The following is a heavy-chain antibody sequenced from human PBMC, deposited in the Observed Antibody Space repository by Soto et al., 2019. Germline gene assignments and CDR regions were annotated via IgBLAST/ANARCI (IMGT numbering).Heavy chain of an antibody. CDR3: ARTSAAGKYYYGMDV. Sequence: GESLKISCKGSGYSFTSYWTGWVRQMPVKGLEWMGIIYPGDSDTRYSPSFQGQVTISADKSISTAYLQWSSLKASDTAMYYCARTSAAGKYYYGMDVWGQGTTVTVSS. J-gene: IGHJ6*02. D-gene: IGHD6-13*01. V-gene: IGHV5-51*01. CDR1: GYSFTSYW. CDR2: IYPGDSDT.